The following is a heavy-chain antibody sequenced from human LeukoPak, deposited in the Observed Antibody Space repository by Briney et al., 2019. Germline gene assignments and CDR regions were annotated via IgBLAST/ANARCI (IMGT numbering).Heavy chain of an antibody. D-gene: IGHD3-9*01. CDR2: ISSSGSTI. Sequence: GGSLRLSCAASGFTFSDYYMSWIRQAPGKGLEWVSYISSSGSTIYYADSVKGRFTISRDNAKNSLYLQMNTLRAEDTAVYYCARAISYYDILTGYYYYYGMDVWGQGTTVTVSS. J-gene: IGHJ6*02. CDR3: ARAISYYDILTGYYYYYGMDV. V-gene: IGHV3-11*01. CDR1: GFTFSDYY.